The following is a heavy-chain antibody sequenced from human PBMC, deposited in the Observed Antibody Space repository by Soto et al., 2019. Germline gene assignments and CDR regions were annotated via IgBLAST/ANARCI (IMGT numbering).Heavy chain of an antibody. V-gene: IGHV1-3*01. Sequence: ASVKVSCKASGYTLTSYAIHWVRQAPGQRLEWMGWINVGNGNTKYSQKFQGRVTITRDTSASTAYMELSSLRSEDTAVYYCARSVGAALSDYWGQGTLVTVSS. CDR1: GYTLTSYA. D-gene: IGHD1-26*01. J-gene: IGHJ4*02. CDR3: ARSVGAALSDY. CDR2: INVGNGNT.